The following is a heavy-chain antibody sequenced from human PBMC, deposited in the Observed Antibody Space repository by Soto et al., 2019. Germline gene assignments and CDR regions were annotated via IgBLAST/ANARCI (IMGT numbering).Heavy chain of an antibody. CDR2: ISYDGSNK. CDR1: GFTFSIYG. CDR3: AKDRSDYYDSSGYFPDY. J-gene: IGHJ4*02. Sequence: GGSLRLSCAASGFTFSIYGMHLVLQAPGKGLEWVAVISYDGSNKYYAYSVKGRFTISRDNSKNTLYLQMNSLRAEDTAVYYCAKDRSDYYDSSGYFPDYWGQGTLVTVSS. V-gene: IGHV3-30*18. D-gene: IGHD3-22*01.